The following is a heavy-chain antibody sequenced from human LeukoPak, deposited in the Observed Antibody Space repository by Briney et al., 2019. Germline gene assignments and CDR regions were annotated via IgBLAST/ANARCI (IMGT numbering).Heavy chain of an antibody. V-gene: IGHV4-59*08. J-gene: IGHJ5*02. Sequence: SETLSLTCTVSGGSISSYYWSWIRQPPGKGLEWIGYIYYSGSTNYNPSLKSRVTISVDTSKNQFPLKLSSVTAADTAVYYCARRLPSIAARSKYNWFDPWGQGTLVTVSS. CDR3: ARRLPSIAARSKYNWFDP. D-gene: IGHD6-6*01. CDR1: GGSISSYY. CDR2: IYYSGST.